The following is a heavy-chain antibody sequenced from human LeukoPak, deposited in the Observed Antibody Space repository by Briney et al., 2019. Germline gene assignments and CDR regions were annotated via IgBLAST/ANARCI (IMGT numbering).Heavy chain of an antibody. D-gene: IGHD6-13*01. CDR2: VKQDGTEK. V-gene: IGHV3-7*01. Sequence: GGPLKLSCEASGFTFRAYWLTWVPQAQGKGLEWAANVKQDGTEKFYVDSVKGRFTISRDNGKNSLYLQMNSLRVEDTAIYYCARAGGTSWADYWGQGTLVTVSS. CDR3: ARAGGTSWADY. J-gene: IGHJ4*02. CDR1: GFTFRAYW.